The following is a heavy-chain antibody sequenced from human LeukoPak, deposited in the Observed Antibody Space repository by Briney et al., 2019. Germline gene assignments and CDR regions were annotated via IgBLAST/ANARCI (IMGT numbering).Heavy chain of an antibody. D-gene: IGHD5-24*01. CDR1: RYTFTGYY. CDR2: INPNSGGT. CDR3: ARMRSRDGYNYGVLGY. V-gene: IGHV1-2*02. J-gene: IGHJ4*02. Sequence: ASVNVSCKASRYTFTGYYMHWVRQAPGQGLEWMGWINPNSGGTNYAQKFQGRVTMTRDTSISTAYMELSRLRSDDTAVYYCARMRSRDGYNYGVLGYWGQGTLVTVSS.